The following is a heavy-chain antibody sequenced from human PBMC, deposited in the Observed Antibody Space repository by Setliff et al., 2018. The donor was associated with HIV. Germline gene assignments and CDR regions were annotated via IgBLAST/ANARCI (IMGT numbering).Heavy chain of an antibody. CDR3: ARAEQRYYGSGKGYYFDY. J-gene: IGHJ4*02. CDR2: ISSSSSTI. CDR1: GFTFGGYG. Sequence: GGSLRLSCIASGFTFGGYGLSWVRQAPGEGLEWVSYISSSSSTIYYADSVKGRFTISRDNAKNSVYLQMNSLRPEDMAVYYCARAEQRYYGSGKGYYFDYWGPGTLVTVSS. V-gene: IGHV3-48*04. D-gene: IGHD3-10*01.